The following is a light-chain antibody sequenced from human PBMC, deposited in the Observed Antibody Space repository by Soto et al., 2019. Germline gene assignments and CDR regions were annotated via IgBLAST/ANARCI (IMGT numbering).Light chain of an antibody. CDR3: QSYDISLSNSV. V-gene: IGLV1-40*01. CDR1: SSNIGAGYD. J-gene: IGLJ2*01. Sequence: QSVLTQSPSVSGAPGQRVTISCTGSSSNIGAGYDVHWYQQLPGTAPKLLIYGNTNRPSGVPDRFSGSKSGTSASLVITGLQAEDEADYYCQSYDISLSNSVFGGGTKLTVL. CDR2: GNT.